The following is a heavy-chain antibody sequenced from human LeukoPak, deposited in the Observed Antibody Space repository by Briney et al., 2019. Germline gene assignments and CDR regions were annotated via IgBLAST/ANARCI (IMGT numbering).Heavy chain of an antibody. CDR1: GFTVSSNY. Sequence: GGSLTLSCAASGFTVSSNYMRWVRPAPGKGLEWVSVIYSGGSTYCADSVKGRFSSSSDDAKNTLYLEMNSLQTEDTAVSFCTTIRKWDRSGFDYWGQGTLVTVSS. CDR3: TTIRKWDRSGFDY. J-gene: IGHJ4*02. CDR2: IYSGGST. D-gene: IGHD5-24*01. V-gene: IGHV3-66*01.